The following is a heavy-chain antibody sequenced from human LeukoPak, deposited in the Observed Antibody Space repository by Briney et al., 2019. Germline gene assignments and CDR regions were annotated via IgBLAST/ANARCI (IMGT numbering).Heavy chain of an antibody. CDR3: ARGGWLGKPQRVDY. Sequence: GGSLRLSCAASGFTFSSSAMSWVRQAPGKGLEWVSAISNNGGYTYYADSVQGRFTISRDNSKNTLCLQMNSLRAEDTAVYYCARGGWLGKPQRVDYWGQGTLVTVSS. J-gene: IGHJ4*02. CDR2: ISNNGGYT. CDR1: GFTFSSSA. V-gene: IGHV3-23*01. D-gene: IGHD6-19*01.